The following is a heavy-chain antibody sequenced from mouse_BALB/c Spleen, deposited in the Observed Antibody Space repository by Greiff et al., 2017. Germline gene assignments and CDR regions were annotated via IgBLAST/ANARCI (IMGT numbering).Heavy chain of an antibody. CDR2: IYPGDGDT. CDR3: ARGGQGDY. J-gene: IGHJ4*01. Sequence: VQLQQSGAELARPGASVKLSCKASGYTFTSYWMQWVKQRPGQGLEWIGAIYPGDGDTRYTQKFKGKATLTADKSSSTAYMQLSSLASEDSAVYYCARGGQGDYWGQGTSVTVSS. D-gene: IGHD3-3*01. CDR1: GYTFTSYW. V-gene: IGHV1-87*01.